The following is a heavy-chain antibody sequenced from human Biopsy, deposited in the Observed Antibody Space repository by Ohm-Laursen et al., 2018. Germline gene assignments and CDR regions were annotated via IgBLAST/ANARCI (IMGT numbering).Heavy chain of an antibody. J-gene: IGHJ6*02. D-gene: IGHD2/OR15-2a*01. Sequence: PSETLSLTWAVSGYSVTNDYYWGWIRQPPGKGLEWIGNIYYDGITYYNPSLKSRVAMSVDTSKNQFSLRLNSVTAADTAVYYCARATNSTGWPYYYFYGMDVWGQGTTVTVSS. CDR1: GYSVTNDYY. CDR3: ARATNSTGWPYYYFYGMDV. V-gene: IGHV4-38-2*01. CDR2: IYYDGIT.